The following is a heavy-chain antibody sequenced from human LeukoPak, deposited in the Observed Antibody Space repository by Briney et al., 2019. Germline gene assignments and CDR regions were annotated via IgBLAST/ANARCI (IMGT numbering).Heavy chain of an antibody. J-gene: IGHJ4*02. CDR2: IYRSGST. CDR3: ARRRNGGADF. Sequence: PSETLSLTCAVSGDSMSGGGYSWSWVRQPLGKGLEWIGNIYRSGSTYYNPSLKSRSSMSLDRSQNQFSLRLSSVTAADTAGYYCARRRNGGADFWGQGILVTVSS. V-gene: IGHV4-30-2*01. CDR1: GDSMSGGGYS. D-gene: IGHD3-16*01.